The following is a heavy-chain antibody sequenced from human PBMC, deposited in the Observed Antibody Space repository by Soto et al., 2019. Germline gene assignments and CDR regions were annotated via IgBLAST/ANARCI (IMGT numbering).Heavy chain of an antibody. Sequence: SETLSLTCTVSGGSISSSSHYWGWIRHPPGKGLEWIGSIDYSGSTYCKPSLKNRVTISVDTSKNQFSLRLSSVTAAVTAVFYCARRLDGMGAFDIWGQGTTVTVSS. CDR1: GGSISSSSHY. D-gene: IGHD1-20*01. CDR3: ARRLDGMGAFDI. J-gene: IGHJ3*02. CDR2: IDYSGST. V-gene: IGHV4-39*01.